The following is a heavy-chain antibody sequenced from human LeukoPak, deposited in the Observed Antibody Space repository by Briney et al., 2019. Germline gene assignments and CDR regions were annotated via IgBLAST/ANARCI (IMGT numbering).Heavy chain of an antibody. D-gene: IGHD4-17*01. CDR2: INPSGGST. Sequence: ASVKVSCKASGYTFTSYYMHWVRQAPGQGLEWMGIINPSGGSTSYAQKFQGRVTMTRDMSTSTVYMELSSLRSEDTAVYYCARTHGDYASLAYWGQGTLVTVSS. CDR3: ARTHGDYASLAY. J-gene: IGHJ4*02. CDR1: GYTFTSYY. V-gene: IGHV1-46*01.